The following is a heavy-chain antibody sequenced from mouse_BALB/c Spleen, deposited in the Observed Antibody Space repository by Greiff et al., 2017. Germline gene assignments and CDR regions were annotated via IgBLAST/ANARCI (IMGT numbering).Heavy chain of an antibody. CDR2: ISYSGST. V-gene: IGHV3-2*02. D-gene: IGHD2-10*01. CDR1: GYSITSDYA. J-gene: IGHJ1*01. CDR3: ARTYYRYWYFDV. Sequence: ESGPGLVKPSQSLSLTCTVTGYSITSDYAWNWIRQFPGNKLEWMGYISYSGSTSYNPSLKSRISITRDTSKNQFFLQLNSVTTEDTATYYCARTYYRYWYFDVWGAGTTVTVSS.